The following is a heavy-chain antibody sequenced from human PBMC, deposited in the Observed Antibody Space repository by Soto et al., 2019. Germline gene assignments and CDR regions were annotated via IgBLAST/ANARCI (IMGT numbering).Heavy chain of an antibody. J-gene: IGHJ4*02. D-gene: IGHD5-18*01. CDR2: IYYSGST. V-gene: IGHV4-31*03. Sequence: LSLTCTVSGGSISSGGYYWSWIRQHPGKGLEWIGYIYYSGSTYYNPSLKSRVTISVDTSKNQFSLKLSSVTAADTAVYYCARTAIRGYSYDDPPEGYWGQGTLVTVSS. CDR1: GGSISSGGYY. CDR3: ARTAIRGYSYDDPPEGY.